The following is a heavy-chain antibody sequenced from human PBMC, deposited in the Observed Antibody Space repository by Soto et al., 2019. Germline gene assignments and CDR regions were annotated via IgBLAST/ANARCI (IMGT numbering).Heavy chain of an antibody. CDR1: GFTFSSYG. D-gene: IGHD3-10*01. Sequence: QVQLVESGGGVVQPGRSLRLSCAASGFTFSSYGMHWVRQAPGKGLEWVAVIWYDGSKKYDADSVKGRFTISRDNSKNTLYLQMNSLSAEDTAVYYCARDGITMVRGVIYWFDPWGQGTLVTVSS. J-gene: IGHJ5*02. CDR3: ARDGITMVRGVIYWFDP. CDR2: IWYDGSKK. V-gene: IGHV3-33*01.